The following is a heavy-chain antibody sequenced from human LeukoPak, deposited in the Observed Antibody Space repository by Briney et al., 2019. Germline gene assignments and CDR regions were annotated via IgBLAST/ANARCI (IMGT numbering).Heavy chain of an antibody. Sequence: PGGSLRLSCTASGFTFSDYSMNWVRQAPGKGLEWVSNISRGSRTIYYSDSVKGRFTISRDNAKNSLYLQMNSLRTEDTAVYYCARVGYYYDSSGYYYVGAFDIWGQGTMVTVSS. V-gene: IGHV3-48*01. J-gene: IGHJ3*02. CDR1: GFTFSDYS. CDR3: ARVGYYYDSSGYYYVGAFDI. D-gene: IGHD3-22*01. CDR2: ISRGSRTI.